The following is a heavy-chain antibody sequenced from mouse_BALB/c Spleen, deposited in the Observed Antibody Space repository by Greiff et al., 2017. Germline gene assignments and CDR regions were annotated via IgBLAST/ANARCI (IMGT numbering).Heavy chain of an antibody. Sequence: EVQLVESGGGLVQPGGSRTLSCAASGFTFSSFGMHWVRQAPEKGLEWVAYISSGSSTIYYADTVKGRFTISRDNPKNTLFLQMTSLRSEDTAMYYCARGSRDAMDYWGQGTSVTVSS. CDR3: ARGSRDAMDY. CDR1: GFTFSSFG. V-gene: IGHV5-17*02. CDR2: ISSGSSTI. J-gene: IGHJ4*01.